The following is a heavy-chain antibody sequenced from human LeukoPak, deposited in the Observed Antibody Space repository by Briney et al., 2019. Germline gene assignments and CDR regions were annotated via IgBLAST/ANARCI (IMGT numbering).Heavy chain of an antibody. V-gene: IGHV3-48*01. CDR2: ISSSSAR. J-gene: IGHJ4*02. Sequence: PGGSLRLSCAASGFTFSSYAMSWVRQAPGKGLEWVSYISSSSARYYADSVKGRFTISRDDARNSLYLQMNSLRAEDTAVYYCARMSGSRLPGYWGQGALVTVSS. CDR1: GFTFSSYA. CDR3: ARMSGSRLPGY. D-gene: IGHD3-3*01.